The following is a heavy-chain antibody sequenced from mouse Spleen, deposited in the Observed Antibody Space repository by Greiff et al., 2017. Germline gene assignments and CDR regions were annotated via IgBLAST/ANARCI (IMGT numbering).Heavy chain of an antibody. Sequence: VQLQQPGAELVKPGASVKLSCKASGYTFTSYWMHWVKQRPGQGLEWIGEINPSNGRTNYNEKFKSKATLTVDKSSSTAYMQLSSLTSEDSAVYYCARQSGDAMDYWGQGTSVTVSS. CDR1: GYTFTSYW. J-gene: IGHJ4*01. D-gene: IGHD4-1*01. CDR2: INPSNGRT. CDR3: ARQSGDAMDY. V-gene: IGHV1S81*02.